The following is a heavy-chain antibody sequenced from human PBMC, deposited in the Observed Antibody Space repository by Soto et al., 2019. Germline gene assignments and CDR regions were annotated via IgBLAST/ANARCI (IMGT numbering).Heavy chain of an antibody. V-gene: IGHV3-23*01. Sequence: GGSLRLSCAASGFTFSSYAMNWVRQAPGKGLEWVPVISGSGGITYYADSVKGRFTISRDNSKNTLYLQMNSLRAEDTAVYYCAFPSRLPNYWGQGTLVTVSS. CDR3: AFPSRLPNY. CDR2: ISGSGGIT. J-gene: IGHJ4*02. CDR1: GFTFSSYA. D-gene: IGHD6-25*01.